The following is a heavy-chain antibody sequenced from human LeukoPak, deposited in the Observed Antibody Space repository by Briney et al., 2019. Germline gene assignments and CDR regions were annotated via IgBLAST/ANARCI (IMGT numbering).Heavy chain of an antibody. J-gene: IGHJ4*02. D-gene: IGHD3-3*01. CDR1: GFSFSNYA. CDR2: ISDGGTNK. CDR3: ARDSRDKLRFLEWFHETLDF. V-gene: IGHV3-30-3*01. Sequence: GGSLRLSCAASGFSFSNYAMHWVRQTPGKGLEWVAVISDGGTNKNYADSVKGRFTIFRDKSKSTLYLQMHSLRAEDTAVYYCARDSRDKLRFLEWFHETLDFWGQGTLVTVSS.